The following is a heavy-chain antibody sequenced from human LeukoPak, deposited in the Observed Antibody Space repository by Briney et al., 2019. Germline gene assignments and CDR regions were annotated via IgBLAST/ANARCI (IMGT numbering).Heavy chain of an antibody. J-gene: IGHJ4*02. CDR2: ISGSGGST. V-gene: IGHV3-23*01. CDR1: GFTFSSYA. D-gene: IGHD3-16*02. Sequence: GGSLRLSCAASGFTFSSYAMSWVRQAPGKGLEWVSAISGSGGSTYYADSVKGRFTISRDNSKNTLYLQMNSLRAEDTAVYYCANTYLGVYYDYVWGSYRLDYWGQGTLVTVSS. CDR3: ANTYLGVYYDYVWGSYRLDY.